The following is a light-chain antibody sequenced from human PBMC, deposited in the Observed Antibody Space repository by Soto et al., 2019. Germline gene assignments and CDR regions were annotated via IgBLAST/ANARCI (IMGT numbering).Light chain of an antibody. Sequence: DIVLTQSPATLSLYPGERATLSCGASQSVSTSYLAWYQQKPGLAPRLLIYHASSRATGIPDRLSGSGSGTDFTLTISRLEPEDFAVYYCQQFGNAPFTFGPGTKVDIK. V-gene: IGKV3D-20*01. CDR2: HAS. CDR3: QQFGNAPFT. CDR1: QSVSTSY. J-gene: IGKJ3*01.